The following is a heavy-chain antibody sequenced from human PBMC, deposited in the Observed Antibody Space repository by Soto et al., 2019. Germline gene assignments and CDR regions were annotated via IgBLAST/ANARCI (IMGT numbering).Heavy chain of an antibody. J-gene: IGHJ6*02. CDR1: GFTFSSYG. CDR2: IWYDGSNK. CDR3: ARDPHQHYYGMDV. V-gene: IGHV3-33*01. Sequence: GGSLRLSCAASGFTFSSYGMHWVRQAPGKGLEWVAVIWYDGSNKYYADSVKGRFTISRDNSKNTLYLQMNSLRAEDTAVYYCARDPHQHYYGMDVWGQGTTVTVSS. D-gene: IGHD2-2*01.